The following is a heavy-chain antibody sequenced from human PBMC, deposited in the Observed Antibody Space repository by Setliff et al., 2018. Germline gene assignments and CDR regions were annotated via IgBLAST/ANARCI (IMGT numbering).Heavy chain of an antibody. CDR2: IYYSGST. CDR1: GGSISSYY. D-gene: IGHD3-22*01. V-gene: IGHV4-59*01. Sequence: LSLTCTVSGGSISSYYWSWIRQPPGKGLEWIGYIYYSGSTNYNPSLKSRVTISVDTSKNQFSLKLSSVTAADTAVYYCARASYYYDSSVYYGAGAFDIWGQGTMGTVSS. CDR3: ARASYYYDSSVYYGAGAFDI. J-gene: IGHJ3*02.